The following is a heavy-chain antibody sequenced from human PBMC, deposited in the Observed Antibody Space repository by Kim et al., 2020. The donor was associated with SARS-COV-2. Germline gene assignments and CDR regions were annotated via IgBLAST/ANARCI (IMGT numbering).Heavy chain of an antibody. Sequence: AESVKGRFTISRDNAKNSLYLQMNSLRAEDTAVYYCARDGLVTTVTTVDYWGQGTLVSVSS. V-gene: IGHV3-21*01. J-gene: IGHJ4*02. D-gene: IGHD4-17*01. CDR3: ARDGLVTTVTTVDY.